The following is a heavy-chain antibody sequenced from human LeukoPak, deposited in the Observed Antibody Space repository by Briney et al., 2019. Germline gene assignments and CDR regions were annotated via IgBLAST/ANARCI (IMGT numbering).Heavy chain of an antibody. CDR1: GYTFTSYY. Sequence: GASVKVSSKASGYTFTSYYMHWVRQAPGQGLEWMGIINPSGGSTSYAQKFQGRVTMTRDTSTSTVYMELSSLRSEDTAVYYCARDYIWNDDYEYNGMDVWGQGTTVTVSS. CDR3: ARDYIWNDDYEYNGMDV. J-gene: IGHJ6*02. D-gene: IGHD1-20*01. CDR2: INPSGGST. V-gene: IGHV1-46*01.